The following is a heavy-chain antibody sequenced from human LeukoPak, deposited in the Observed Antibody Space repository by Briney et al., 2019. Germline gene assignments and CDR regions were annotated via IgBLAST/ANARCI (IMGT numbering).Heavy chain of an antibody. Sequence: PGGSLRLSCAASGFTVSSNYMSWVRQAPGKGLEWVSVIYSGGSTYYADSVKGRFAISRDNSKNTLYLQMNSLRAEDTAVYYCAREVNGGDCLDYWGQGTLVTVSS. J-gene: IGHJ4*02. CDR3: AREVNGGDCLDY. CDR2: IYSGGST. D-gene: IGHD2-21*01. V-gene: IGHV3-53*05. CDR1: GFTVSSNY.